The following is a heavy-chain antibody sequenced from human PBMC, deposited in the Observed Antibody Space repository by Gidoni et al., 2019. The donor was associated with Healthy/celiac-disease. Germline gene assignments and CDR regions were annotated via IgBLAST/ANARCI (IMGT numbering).Heavy chain of an antibody. V-gene: IGHV1-18*01. D-gene: IGHD3-9*01. CDR1: GYTFTSYG. J-gene: IGHJ4*02. CDR2: ISSYNGNT. Sequence: QVQLVQSGAEVKKPGASVKVSCKASGYTFTSYGISWVRQAPGQGLEWMGWISSYNGNTNYAQKLQGRVTMTTDTSTSTAYMELRSLRSDDTAVYYCARSYDILTGFLFANAYYFDYWGQGTLVTVSS. CDR3: ARSYDILTGFLFANAYYFDY.